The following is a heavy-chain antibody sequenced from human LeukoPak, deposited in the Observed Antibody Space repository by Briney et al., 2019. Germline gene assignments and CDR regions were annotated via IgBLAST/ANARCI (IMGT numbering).Heavy chain of an antibody. Sequence: SVKVSCKASGGTFSSYAISWVRQAPGQGLEWMGGIIPIFGTANYAQKFQGRVTITTDESTSTAYMELSSLGSEDTAVYYCARDSLFGAGYYYMDVRGKGTTVTVSS. CDR2: IIPIFGTA. J-gene: IGHJ6*03. CDR1: GGTFSSYA. V-gene: IGHV1-69*05. D-gene: IGHD3-10*02. CDR3: ARDSLFGAGYYYMDV.